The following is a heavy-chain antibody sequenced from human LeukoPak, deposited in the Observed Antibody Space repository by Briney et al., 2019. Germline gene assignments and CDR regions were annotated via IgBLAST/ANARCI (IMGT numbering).Heavy chain of an antibody. V-gene: IGHV3-23*01. Sequence: PGGSLRLSCAASRFIFSSYAMSWVRQAPGKGLEWVSTISGSGGSTYYADSVKGRFTISRDNSKNTVYLQMNSLRAEDTAVYYCAKDRSSINDVCHGDFDYWGQGTLVTVSS. J-gene: IGHJ4*02. CDR3: AKDRSSINDVCHGDFDY. CDR2: ISGSGGST. CDR1: RFIFSSYA. D-gene: IGHD2-8*01.